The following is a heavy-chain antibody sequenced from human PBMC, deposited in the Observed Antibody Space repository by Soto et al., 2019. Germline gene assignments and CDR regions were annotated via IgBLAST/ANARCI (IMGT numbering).Heavy chain of an antibody. V-gene: IGHV3-74*01. D-gene: IGHD3-9*01. Sequence: EVQLVESGGGLVQSGGSLGLSCAASGFGFRSYWMHWVRQVPGKGLVWVARISSDGSTTTNADSATGRCTISRDTASNTLYLQMSSRRAEDTAVYYCAREYYGVLTGYYNDYWCQGTLVTVSS. J-gene: IGHJ4*02. CDR3: AREYYGVLTGYYNDY. CDR2: ISSDGSTT. CDR1: GFGFRSYW.